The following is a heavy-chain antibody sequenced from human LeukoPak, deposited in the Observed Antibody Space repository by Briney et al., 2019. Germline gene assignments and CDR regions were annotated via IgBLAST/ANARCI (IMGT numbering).Heavy chain of an antibody. D-gene: IGHD3-16*01. CDR3: ARDSSDTDYVWASLY. V-gene: IGHV3-33*01. CDR2: IWYDGSNK. Sequence: GGSLRLSCAASGFTFSSYGMHWVRQAPGNGLEWVAVIWYDGSNKYYADSVRGRFTISRDNSKNTLYLQMNSLRAEDTAVYYCARDSSDTDYVWASLYWGQGTLVTVSS. J-gene: IGHJ4*02. CDR1: GFTFSSYG.